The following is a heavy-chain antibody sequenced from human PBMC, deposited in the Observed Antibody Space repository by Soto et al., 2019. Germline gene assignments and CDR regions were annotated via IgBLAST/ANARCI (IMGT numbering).Heavy chain of an antibody. J-gene: IGHJ6*02. Sequence: SETLSLTCAVYGGSFSGYYWSWIRQPPGKGLEWIGEINHSGSTNYNPSLKSRVTISVDTSKNQFSLKLSSVTAADTAVYYCARGGRGYYYYGMDVWGQGTTVTVSS. CDR3: ARGGRGYYYYGMDV. CDR1: GGSFSGYY. D-gene: IGHD1-26*01. V-gene: IGHV4-34*01. CDR2: INHSGST.